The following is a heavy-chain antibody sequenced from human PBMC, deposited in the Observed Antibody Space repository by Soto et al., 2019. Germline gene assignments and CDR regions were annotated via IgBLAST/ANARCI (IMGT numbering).Heavy chain of an antibody. J-gene: IGHJ4*02. CDR3: GRGGRPLPGDRMGATYY. Sequence: EVQLVESGGGLIQPGGSLRLSCAASGFTVSTNCMSWVRQAPGTGLEWVSVTYSGGVTYYGDSVKGRFSVFRDNSKNALYLQMDSLRAEDTAVYYCGRGGRPLPGDRMGATYYWGQGTLVTVSS. V-gene: IGHV3-53*01. CDR2: TYSGGVT. D-gene: IGHD7-27*01. CDR1: GFTVSTNC.